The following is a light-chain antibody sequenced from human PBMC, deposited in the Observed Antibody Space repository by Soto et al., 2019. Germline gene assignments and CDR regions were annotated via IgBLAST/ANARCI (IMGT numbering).Light chain of an antibody. CDR1: QSISSW. CDR2: KAS. Sequence: DIQMTQSPSTLSASVGDRVTITCRASQSISSWLAWYQQKPGKAPKLLIYKASSLESGVPSRFSGSGSGTEFTHTISSLQPDDFATYYCQQYNSEWTFGQGTKVEIK. CDR3: QQYNSEWT. V-gene: IGKV1-5*03. J-gene: IGKJ1*01.